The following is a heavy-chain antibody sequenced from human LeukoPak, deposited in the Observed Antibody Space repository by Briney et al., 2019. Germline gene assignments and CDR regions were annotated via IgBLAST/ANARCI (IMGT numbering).Heavy chain of an antibody. CDR2: INAGNGNT. D-gene: IGHD3-10*01. CDR3: ARGREGSYYYGSGSYFDY. J-gene: IGHJ4*02. V-gene: IGHV1-3*01. CDR1: GYTFTSYA. Sequence: ASVKVPCKASGYTFTSYAMHWVRQAPGQRLEWMGWINAGNGNTKYSQKFQGRVTITRDTSASTAYMELSSLRSEDTAVYYCARGREGSYYYGSGSYFDYWGQGTLVTVSS.